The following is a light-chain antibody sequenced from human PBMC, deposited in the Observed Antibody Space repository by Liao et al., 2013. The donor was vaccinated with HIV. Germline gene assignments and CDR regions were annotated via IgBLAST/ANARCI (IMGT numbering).Light chain of an antibody. Sequence: SYDLTQPPSVSVSPGQTATISCSGQNLGDKHASWYQQKPGQSPVLVIYQDVKRPSGIPERFSGSNSGNTATLTISGAQPLDEADYYCQVWDGTTAGYAFGPGTKVTVL. CDR3: QVWDGTTAGYA. CDR2: QDV. J-gene: IGLJ1*01. CDR1: NLGDKH. V-gene: IGLV3-1*01.